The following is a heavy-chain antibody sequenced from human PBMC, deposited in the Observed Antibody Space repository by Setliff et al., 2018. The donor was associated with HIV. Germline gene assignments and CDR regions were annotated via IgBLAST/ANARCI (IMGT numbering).Heavy chain of an antibody. CDR1: GGSIDRSNFF. J-gene: IGHJ4*02. CDR3: ARGGAFCGRDSCYYLDY. CDR2: IYYSGSA. V-gene: IGHV4-31*01. D-gene: IGHD2-21*02. Sequence: KPSETLSLTCTVSGGSIDRSNFFWTWIRQHPGKGLEWIGYIYYSGSATYNPSLKSQASISVDTSRNEFSLKLSSVTAADTAVYFCARGGAFCGRDSCYYLDYWGQGNPVTVSS.